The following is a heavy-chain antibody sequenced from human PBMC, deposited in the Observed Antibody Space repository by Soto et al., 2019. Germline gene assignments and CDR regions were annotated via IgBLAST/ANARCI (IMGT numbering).Heavy chain of an antibody. CDR2: INPNSGGT. D-gene: IGHD2-21*02. Sequence: ASVKVSCKASGYTFTGYYMHWVRQAPGQGLEWMGWINPNSGGTNYAQKFQGRVTMTRDTSISTAYMELSRLRSDDTAVYYGARAGWGGLAPYCGGDCYAFDIWGQGTMVTVSS. CDR1: GYTFTGYY. J-gene: IGHJ3*02. V-gene: IGHV1-2*02. CDR3: ARAGWGGLAPYCGGDCYAFDI.